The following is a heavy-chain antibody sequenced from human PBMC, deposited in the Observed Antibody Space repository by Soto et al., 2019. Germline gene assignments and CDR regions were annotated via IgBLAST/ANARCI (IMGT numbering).Heavy chain of an antibody. J-gene: IGHJ3*02. V-gene: IGHV3-21*01. CDR2: ISSSSSYI. CDR1: GFTFSSYS. Sequence: GESLKISCAASGFTFSSYSMNWVRQAPGKGLEWVSSISSSSSYIYYADSVKGRFTISRDNAKNSLYLQMNSLRAEDTAVYYCARVEPTYYDFSSFDIWGQGTMVTVSS. D-gene: IGHD3-3*01. CDR3: ARVEPTYYDFSSFDI.